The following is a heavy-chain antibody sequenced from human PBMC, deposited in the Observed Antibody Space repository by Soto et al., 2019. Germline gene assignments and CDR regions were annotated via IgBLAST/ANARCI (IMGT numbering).Heavy chain of an antibody. CDR2: IYHSGST. V-gene: IGHV4-30-2*01. CDR3: ARGVHYYDSSGYLTV. D-gene: IGHD3-22*01. Sequence: KSSETLSLTCAVSGGSISSGGYSWSWIRQPPGKGLEWIGYIYHSGSTYYNPSLKSRVTISVDRSKNQFSLKLSSVTAADTAVYYCARGVHYYDSSGYLTVWGQGTTVTVSS. J-gene: IGHJ6*02. CDR1: GGSISSGGYS.